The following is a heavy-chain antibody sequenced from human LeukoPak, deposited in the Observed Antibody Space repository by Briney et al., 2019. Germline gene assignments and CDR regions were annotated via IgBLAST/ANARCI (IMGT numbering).Heavy chain of an antibody. CDR3: AREIPTRGKLPGKENWFDP. Sequence: PSETLSLTCTVSGGSISSYYWSWIRQPAGKGLEWIGRIYTSGSTNYNPSLKSRVTMSVDTSKNQFSLKLSSVTAADTAVYYCAREIPTRGKLPGKENWFDPWGQGTLVIVSS. V-gene: IGHV4-4*07. D-gene: IGHD3-16*01. CDR2: IYTSGST. J-gene: IGHJ5*02. CDR1: GGSISSYY.